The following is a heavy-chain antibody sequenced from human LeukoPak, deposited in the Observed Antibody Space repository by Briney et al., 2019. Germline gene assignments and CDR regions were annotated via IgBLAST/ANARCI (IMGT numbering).Heavy chain of an antibody. Sequence: SQTLSLTCAISGDTVSSNSAAWNWIRQSPSRGLEWLGRAYYRSKWYNDYAVSVKSRITINPDTSKNQFSLQLNSVTPEATAVYYGPRMDIVSTNYFDYWGQGTLVTVSS. J-gene: IGHJ4*02. V-gene: IGHV6-1*01. CDR1: GDTVSSNSAA. CDR3: PRMDIVSTNYFDY. CDR2: AYYRSKWYN. D-gene: IGHD5/OR15-5a*01.